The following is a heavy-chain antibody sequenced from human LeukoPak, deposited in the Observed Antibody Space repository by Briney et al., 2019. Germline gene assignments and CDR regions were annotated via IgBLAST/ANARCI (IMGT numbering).Heavy chain of an antibody. CDR3: ARGGSGGSDY. J-gene: IGHJ4*02. Sequence: GASVKVSCTASGYTFTGYYMHWVRQAPGQRLECMGWINPNSGGTNYAQKCQGRVTMTRDTSISTAYMELSRLRSDDTAVYYCARGGSGGSDYWGQGTLVTVSS. V-gene: IGHV1-2*02. CDR1: GYTFTGYY. CDR2: INPNSGGT. D-gene: IGHD3-10*01.